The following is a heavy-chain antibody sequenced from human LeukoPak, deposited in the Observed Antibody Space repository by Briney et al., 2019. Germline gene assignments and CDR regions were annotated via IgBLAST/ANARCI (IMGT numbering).Heavy chain of an antibody. CDR3: ARDAVGATSEYFQH. J-gene: IGHJ1*01. Sequence: GASVKVSCKASGYTFTGYYVHWVRQAPGQGLAWMGWINPNSGGKNYAQKFQGRVTMTRDTSISTAYMELSRLRSDDTAVYYCARDAVGATSEYFQHWGQGTLVTVSS. CDR1: GYTFTGYY. CDR2: INPNSGGK. D-gene: IGHD1-26*01. V-gene: IGHV1-2*02.